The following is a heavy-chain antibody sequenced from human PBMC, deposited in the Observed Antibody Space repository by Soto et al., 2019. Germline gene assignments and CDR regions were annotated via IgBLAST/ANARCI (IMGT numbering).Heavy chain of an antibody. J-gene: IGHJ3*01. Sequence: SCAPSGCTFSSYTMKGVRQAPGKELEWVSGVSGRGADKFYADSGEGRFTISRDNSINLLFLQMNDLRSGDTAGYLWAVTPLYDHFDYHRDGFNFWGQGTMVTVSS. V-gene: IGHV3-23*01. CDR2: VSGRGADK. CDR3: AVTPLYDHFDYHRDGFNF. CDR1: GCTFSSYT. D-gene: IGHD3-16*01.